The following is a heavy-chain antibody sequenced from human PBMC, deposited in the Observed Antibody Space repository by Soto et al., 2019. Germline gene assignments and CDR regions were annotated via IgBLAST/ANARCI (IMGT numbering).Heavy chain of an antibody. CDR1: GFTFADYA. CDR3: AKDILQYSACDDDFDN. J-gene: IGHJ3*02. Sequence: SLRLSCAASGFTFADYAMHWVRQAQGKGLERVSGISWNSGSIGYADSVKGRYTISRENAKNSLYLQMNSLRAEDTALYYCAKDILQYSACDDDFDNWGQGTRVT. D-gene: IGHD5-12*01. CDR2: ISWNSGSI. V-gene: IGHV3-9*01.